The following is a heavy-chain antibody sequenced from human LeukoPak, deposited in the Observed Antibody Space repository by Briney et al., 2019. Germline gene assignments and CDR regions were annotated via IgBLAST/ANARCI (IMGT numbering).Heavy chain of an antibody. D-gene: IGHD2-8*02. CDR3: ARESGGGYRSEGPKY. CDR1: GFAFSDYG. V-gene: IGHV3-30*02. Sequence: GGSLRLSCVASGFAFSDYGMHWVRQAPGKGLEWVGFVRSDGNNKYYTESLKGRFTISRDNSRNTLYLQINSLSAGDTAVYSCARESGGGYRSEGPKYWGRGTLVTVSS. J-gene: IGHJ4*01. CDR2: VRSDGNNK.